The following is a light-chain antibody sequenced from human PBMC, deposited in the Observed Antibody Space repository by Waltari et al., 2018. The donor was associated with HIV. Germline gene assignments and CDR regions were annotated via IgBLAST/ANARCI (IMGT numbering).Light chain of an antibody. J-gene: IGKJ4*01. CDR3: QQDNNWPPRVT. V-gene: IGKV3-15*01. Sequence: EIVMTQSPATLSVSPGERATLSCWARHSVRSNLAGYQHKVGQAPRLLIYGASTRATGVPARFSGSGSGTEFTLTISSLQSEDFAVYYCQQDNNWPPRVTFGGGTTVEI. CDR2: GAS. CDR1: HSVRSN.